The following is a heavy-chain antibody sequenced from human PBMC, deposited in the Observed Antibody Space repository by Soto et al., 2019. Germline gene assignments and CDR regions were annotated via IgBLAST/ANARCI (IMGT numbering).Heavy chain of an antibody. CDR2: IYWDDDK. CDR3: AHKPWIVTTEYYLDY. J-gene: IGHJ4*02. V-gene: IGHV2-5*02. CDR1: GFSLSTSGVG. Sequence: SGPTLVNPTQTLTLTCTFSGFSLSTSGVGVGWIRQPPGKALEWLALIYWDDDKRYSPSLKSRLTITKDASKNQVVLTMTNMDPVDTATYYCAHKPWIVTTEYYLDYWGQGTPVTVSS. D-gene: IGHD5-12*01.